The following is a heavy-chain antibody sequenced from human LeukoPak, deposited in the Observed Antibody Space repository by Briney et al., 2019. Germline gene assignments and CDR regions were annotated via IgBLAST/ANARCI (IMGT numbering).Heavy chain of an antibody. CDR3: PRVPSAGTGPDY. V-gene: IGHV4-61*01. CDR2: ISDSGGS. CDR1: GGSVSSGSSY. J-gene: IGHJ4*02. D-gene: IGHD6-13*01. Sequence: SETLSLTCSASGGSVSSGSSYWSWIRQPPGEGLEWIAYISDSGGSDYNPSLRGRVTISLDTSKNQFSLRLTSVTAADTAVYYCPRVPSAGTGPDYWGQGTLVTASS.